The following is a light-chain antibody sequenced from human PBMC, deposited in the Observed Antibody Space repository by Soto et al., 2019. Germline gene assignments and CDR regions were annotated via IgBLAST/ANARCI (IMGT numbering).Light chain of an antibody. CDR2: DAS. V-gene: IGKV1-5*01. CDR1: QSVSIW. CDR3: QQYNGYSTWT. Sequence: DIQMTQSPSTLSASVGDTVTITCRASQSVSIWLAWYQKKPGKAPQVLIWDASTLQRGVPSMVSGSGSGTEFTLTISSLQPEDFATYYCQQYNGYSTWTFGQGTKVDIK. J-gene: IGKJ1*01.